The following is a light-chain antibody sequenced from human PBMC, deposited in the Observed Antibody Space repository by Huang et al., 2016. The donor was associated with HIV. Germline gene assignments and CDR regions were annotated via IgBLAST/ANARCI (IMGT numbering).Light chain of an antibody. CDR1: QGVNNY. Sequence: IQLTQSPSSLSASVGDRVTITCRASQGVNNYVAWYQQQPGKAPKLLMYTAPALRNGVPARVSGSGSTTDFTLSINNLQHEDSATYYCQQRFSYPRTFGQGTRLEIK. CDR3: QQRFSYPRT. V-gene: IGKV1-9*01. J-gene: IGKJ5*01. CDR2: TAP.